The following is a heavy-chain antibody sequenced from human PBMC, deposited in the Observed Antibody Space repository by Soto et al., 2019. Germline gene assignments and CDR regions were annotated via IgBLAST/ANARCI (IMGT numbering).Heavy chain of an antibody. CDR2: ICHSGST. CDR1: GGSISSGGYS. J-gene: IGHJ4*02. V-gene: IGHV4-30-2*01. D-gene: IGHD4-17*01. CDR3: ASGLVTTLHY. Sequence: QLQLQESGSGLVKPSQTLSLTCAVSGGSISSGGYSWSWIRQPPGKGLEWIGYICHSGSTYYNPSLKSRATRSVDRSKNQFSLKLSSVTAADTAVYYCASGLVTTLHYWGQGTLVTVSS.